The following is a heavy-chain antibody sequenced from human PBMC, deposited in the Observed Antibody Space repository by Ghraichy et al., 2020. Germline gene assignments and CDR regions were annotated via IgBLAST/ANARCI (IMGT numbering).Heavy chain of an antibody. Sequence: GGSLRLSCAASGFTFSSYAMSWVRQAPGKGLEWVSAISGSGGSTYYADSVKGRFTISRDNSKNTLYLQMNSLRAEDTAVYYCAKAQGVGGYNFGFDYWGQGRLVTGTS. D-gene: IGHD5-24*01. J-gene: IGHJ4*02. CDR3: AKAQGVGGYNFGFDY. CDR2: ISGSGGST. CDR1: GFTFSSYA. V-gene: IGHV3-23*01.